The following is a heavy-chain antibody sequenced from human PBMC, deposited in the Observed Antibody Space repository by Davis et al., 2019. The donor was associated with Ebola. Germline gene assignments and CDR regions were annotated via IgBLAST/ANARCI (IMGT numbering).Heavy chain of an antibody. Sequence: AASVKVSCKASGYSFAAHYIHWVRQAPGQGLEWMGRINPNFGGKIYAQKFQDRVTLTIDTSINTAYMELDRLRSDDTAVYYCARGHTYGRWDDRFDPWGQGTLVTVSS. CDR1: GYSFAAHY. CDR2: INPNFGGK. J-gene: IGHJ5*02. CDR3: ARGHTYGRWDDRFDP. V-gene: IGHV1-2*06. D-gene: IGHD4-17*01.